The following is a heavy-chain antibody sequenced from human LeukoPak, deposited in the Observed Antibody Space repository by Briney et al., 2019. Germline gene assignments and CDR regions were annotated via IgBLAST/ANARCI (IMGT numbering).Heavy chain of an antibody. D-gene: IGHD3-10*01. Sequence: SETLSLTCTVSGGSISSYYWSWIRQPAGKGLEWIGRIYTSGSTNYNPSLKSRVTMSLDTSRNQFSLKLNSVTAADTAVYYCAKSNGYGLIDIWGQGTMVTVSS. J-gene: IGHJ3*02. V-gene: IGHV4-4*07. CDR2: IYTSGST. CDR1: GGSISSYY. CDR3: AKSNGYGLIDI.